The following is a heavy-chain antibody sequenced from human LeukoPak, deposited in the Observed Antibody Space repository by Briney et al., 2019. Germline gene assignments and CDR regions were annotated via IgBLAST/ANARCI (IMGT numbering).Heavy chain of an antibody. D-gene: IGHD6-19*01. V-gene: IGHV3-74*01. J-gene: IGHJ4*02. CDR1: GFTFSNYW. CDR2: INIDGTSS. CDR3: ARGSSDWYGIDY. Sequence: PGGFLRLSCAASGFTFSNYWMHWVRQVAGKGLVCVSRINIDGTSSSYADSVKGRFTISRDNAKNALYLQMNSLRAEDTGIYYCARGSSDWYGIDYWGQGALVNVSS.